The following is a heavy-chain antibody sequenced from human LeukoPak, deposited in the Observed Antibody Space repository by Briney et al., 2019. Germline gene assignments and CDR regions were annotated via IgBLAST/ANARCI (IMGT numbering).Heavy chain of an antibody. J-gene: IGHJ4*02. CDR3: ARESPTVTMKYGFDY. CDR1: GFTFSSYS. CDR2: INWNGGST. V-gene: IGHV3-20*04. Sequence: GGSLRLSCAASGFTFSSYSMNWVRQAPGKGLEWVSGINWNGGSTGYADSVKGRFTISRDNAKNSLYLQMNSLRAEDTALYYCARESPTVTMKYGFDYWGQGTLVTVSS. D-gene: IGHD4-17*01.